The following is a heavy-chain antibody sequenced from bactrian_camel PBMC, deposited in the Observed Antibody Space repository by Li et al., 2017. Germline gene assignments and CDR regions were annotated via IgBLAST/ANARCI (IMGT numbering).Heavy chain of an antibody. CDR2: LNSGGGST. Sequence: LRLSCAASGFTFSRYAMSWVRQAPGKGLEWVSALNSGGGSTYYADSVKGRFTISRDNVKNTLYLQLNSLKTEDTAMYYCAQVRAPPPWNGYDDWGQGTQVTVS. J-gene: IGHJ4*01. CDR3: AQVRAPPPWNGYDD. V-gene: IGHV3S40*01. CDR1: GFTFSRYA.